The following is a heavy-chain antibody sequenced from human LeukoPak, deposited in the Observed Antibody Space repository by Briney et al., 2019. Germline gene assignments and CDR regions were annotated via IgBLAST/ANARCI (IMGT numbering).Heavy chain of an antibody. CDR1: GFTFSSYW. D-gene: IGHD6-13*01. CDR3: ARGRDSSSWFDY. J-gene: IGHJ5*01. CDR2: IKQDGSEK. V-gene: IGHV3-7*01. Sequence: GSLRLSCAASGFTFSSYWMNWVRQAPGKGLEWVANIKQDGSEKYYVDSVKGRFTISRDNAKNSLYLQMNSLRAEDTAVYYCARGRDSSSWFDYWGQGTLVTVSS.